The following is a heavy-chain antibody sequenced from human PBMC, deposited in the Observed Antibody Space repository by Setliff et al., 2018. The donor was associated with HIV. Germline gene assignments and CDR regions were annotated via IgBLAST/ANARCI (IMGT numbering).Heavy chain of an antibody. CDR2: IYYSGST. J-gene: IGHJ4*02. CDR1: GGSISSGGYY. V-gene: IGHV4-31*03. CDR3: ARGTWIQLSALALFDY. D-gene: IGHD5-18*01. Sequence: SETLSLTCPVSGGSISSGGYYWSWIRQHPGKGLEWIGYIYYSGSTYYNPSLKSRLTMSVDPSKNQFSLRLNSVTAADTAVYYCARGTWIQLSALALFDYWGQGTLVTVSS.